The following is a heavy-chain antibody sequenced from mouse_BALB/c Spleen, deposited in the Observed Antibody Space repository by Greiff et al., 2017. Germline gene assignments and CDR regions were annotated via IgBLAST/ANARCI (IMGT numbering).Heavy chain of an antibody. Sequence: EVQLVESGGGLVQPGGSLKLSCAASGFTFSSYGMSWVRQTPDKRLELVATINSNGGSTYYPDSVKGRFTISRDNAKNTLYLQMSSLKSEDTAMYYCARDLVPLTGTRYYFDYWGQGTTLTVSS. CDR1: GFTFSSYG. CDR2: INSNGGST. J-gene: IGHJ2*01. CDR3: ARDLVPLTGTRYYFDY. V-gene: IGHV5-6-3*01. D-gene: IGHD4-1*01.